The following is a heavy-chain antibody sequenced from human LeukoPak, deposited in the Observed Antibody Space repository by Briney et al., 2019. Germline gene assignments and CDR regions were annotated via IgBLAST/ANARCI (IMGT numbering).Heavy chain of an antibody. Sequence: ASVKVSCKASGYTFIGYYMHWVRQAPGQGLEWMGWINPNSGGTNYAQKFQGRVTMTRDTSISTAYMELSRLRSDDTAVYYCARPHGDYRIPGYWGQGTLVTVSS. J-gene: IGHJ4*02. D-gene: IGHD4-17*01. CDR2: INPNSGGT. CDR1: GYTFIGYY. CDR3: ARPHGDYRIPGY. V-gene: IGHV1-2*02.